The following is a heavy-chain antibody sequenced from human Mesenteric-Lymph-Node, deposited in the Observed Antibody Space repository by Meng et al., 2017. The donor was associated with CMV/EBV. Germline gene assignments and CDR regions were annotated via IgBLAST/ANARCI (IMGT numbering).Heavy chain of an antibody. D-gene: IGHD3-22*01. CDR2: IYSGGST. J-gene: IGHJ4*02. V-gene: IGHV3-53*01. Sequence: GESLKISCAASGFTVSSNYMSWVRQAPGKGLEWVSLIYSGGSTYYADSVKGRFTVSRDNSKNTLYLQMNSLRAEDTAVYYCARGDYYERGYYFDYWGQGTLVTVSS. CDR1: GFTVSSNY. CDR3: ARGDYYERGYYFDY.